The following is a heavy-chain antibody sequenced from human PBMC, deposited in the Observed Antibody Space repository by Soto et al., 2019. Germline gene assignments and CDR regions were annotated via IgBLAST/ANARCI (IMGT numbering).Heavy chain of an antibody. CDR2: ITGSGDYT. CDR3: AKARYYDSTGYLYYFDY. J-gene: IGHJ4*02. V-gene: IGHV3-23*01. CDR1: GFTFSNYA. D-gene: IGHD3-22*01. Sequence: EVQLLESGGGLVQPGGSLRLSCAASGFTFSNYAMSWVRQAPGKGLEWVSSITGSGDYTYYADSVKGRFTISRDNSKNTLYLQMNSLRAEDTAVYYCAKARYYDSTGYLYYFDYWGQGTLVIVSS.